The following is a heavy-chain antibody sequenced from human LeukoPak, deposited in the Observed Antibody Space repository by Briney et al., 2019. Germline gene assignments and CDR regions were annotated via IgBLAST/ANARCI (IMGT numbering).Heavy chain of an antibody. D-gene: IGHD3-10*01. CDR1: GGSISSSSYY. J-gene: IGHJ4*02. CDR3: ARLRNYGSGSTAFDY. V-gene: IGHV4-39*01. Sequence: PSETLSLTCTVSGGSISSSSYYWGWIRQPPGKGLEWIGSIYYSGSTYYNPSLKSRVTISVDTSKNQFSLKLSSVTAADTAVYYCARLRNYGSGSTAFDYWGQGTLVTASS. CDR2: IYYSGST.